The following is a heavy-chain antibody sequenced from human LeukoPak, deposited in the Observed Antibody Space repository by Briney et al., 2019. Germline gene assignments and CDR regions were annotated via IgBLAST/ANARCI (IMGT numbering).Heavy chain of an antibody. J-gene: IGHJ3*02. V-gene: IGHV1-8*02. CDR2: MNPNSGNT. CDR3: ARGPDSITIFGVVITDAFDI. Sequence: GASVKVSCKASGYTFTSYDINWVRQATGQGLEWMGWMNPNSGNTGYAQKLQGRVTMTTDTSTSTAYMELRSLRSEDTAVYYCARGPDSITIFGVVITDAFDIWGQGTMVTVSS. D-gene: IGHD3-3*01. CDR1: GYTFTSYD.